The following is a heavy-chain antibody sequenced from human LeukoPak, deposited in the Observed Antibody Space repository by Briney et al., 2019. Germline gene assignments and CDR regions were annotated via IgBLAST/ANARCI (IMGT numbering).Heavy chain of an antibody. V-gene: IGHV1-69*02. CDR1: GGTFSSYT. D-gene: IGHD1/OR15-1a*01. CDR2: IIPILGIA. CDR3: ARDVQLEQRYYYYGMDV. J-gene: IGHJ6*02. Sequence: ASVKVSCKASGGTFSSYTISWVRQAPGQGLEWMGRIIPILGIANYAQKFQGRVTITADKSTSTAYMELSSLRSEDTAVYYCARDVQLEQRYYYYGMDVWGQGTTVTVSS.